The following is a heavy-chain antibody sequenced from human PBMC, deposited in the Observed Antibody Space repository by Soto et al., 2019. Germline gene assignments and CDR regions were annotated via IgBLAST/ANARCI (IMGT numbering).Heavy chain of an antibody. CDR3: ARGTRARIVVVPAAMSPTYYYYGMDV. Sequence: GASVKVSCKASGGTFSSYAISWVRQAPGQGLEWMGGIIPIFGTASYAQKFQGRVTITADESTSPAYMELSSLRSEDTAVYYCARGTRARIVVVPAAMSPTYYYYGMDVWGQGTTVTVSS. V-gene: IGHV1-69*13. CDR2: IIPIFGTA. D-gene: IGHD2-2*01. J-gene: IGHJ6*02. CDR1: GGTFSSYA.